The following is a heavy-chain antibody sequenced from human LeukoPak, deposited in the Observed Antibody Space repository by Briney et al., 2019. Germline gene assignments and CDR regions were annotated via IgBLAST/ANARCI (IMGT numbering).Heavy chain of an antibody. D-gene: IGHD2-21*01. CDR2: ISFYNGNT. CDR3: ARTQDVTYYYYYMDV. V-gene: IGHV1-18*01. CDR1: GYTFSSYG. J-gene: IGHJ6*03. Sequence: ASVKVSCKASGYTFSSYGISWLRQAPGQGLEWMAWISFYNGNTHYAQKFRGRVTMTTDTSTSTAYMGLRSLTSDDTAVYYCARTQDVTYYYYYMDVWGKGAAVTVSS.